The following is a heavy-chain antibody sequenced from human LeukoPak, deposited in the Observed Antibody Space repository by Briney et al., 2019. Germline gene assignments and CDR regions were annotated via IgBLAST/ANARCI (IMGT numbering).Heavy chain of an antibody. CDR1: GFTFGDYA. V-gene: IGHV3-49*03. D-gene: IGHD3-9*01. CDR2: IRSKAYGGTT. J-gene: IGHJ4*02. CDR3: TYYDILTGDGLNY. Sequence: GGSLRLSCTASGFTFGDYAMSWFRQAPGKGLEWVGFIRSKAYGGTTEYAASVKGRFTISRDDSKSIAYLQINSLKTEDTAVYYCTYYDILTGDGLNYWGQGTLVTVSS.